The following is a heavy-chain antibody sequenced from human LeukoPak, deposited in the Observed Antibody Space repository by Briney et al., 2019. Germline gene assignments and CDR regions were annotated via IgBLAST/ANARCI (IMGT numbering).Heavy chain of an antibody. Sequence: GASVKVSCKASGYTFTSYGITWVRQAPGQGLEGMGLISAYNCNTNFAQKLQGRVTMTTDTSTSTAYMELRSLRSDDTAVYYCAKDGVCGRLMDSWGQGTLVTVSS. CDR3: AKDGVCGRLMDS. CDR1: GYTFTSYG. V-gene: IGHV1-18*01. D-gene: IGHD2-15*01. J-gene: IGHJ4*02. CDR2: ISAYNCNT.